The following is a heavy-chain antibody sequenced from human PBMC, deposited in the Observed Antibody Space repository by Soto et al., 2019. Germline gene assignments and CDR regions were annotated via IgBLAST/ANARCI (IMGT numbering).Heavy chain of an antibody. CDR1: CVPLNSFL. D-gene: IGHD5-12*01. V-gene: IGHV4-59*01. Sequence: VRPQEAGPRAGEAFGNPSLPRPGSCVPLNSFLWGWVPPTPGKGPDWIGSISFSGATYSNPSLKGRAALSVDTSENHLSLTLNSVTSADTAVYFCARDRRDGYKRYFEFWGQGNQVTVSS. CDR3: ARDRRDGYKRYFEF. CDR2: ISFSGAT. J-gene: IGHJ4*02.